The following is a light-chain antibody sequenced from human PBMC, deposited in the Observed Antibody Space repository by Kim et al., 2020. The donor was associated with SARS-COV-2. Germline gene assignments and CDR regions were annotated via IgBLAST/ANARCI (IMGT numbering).Light chain of an antibody. Sequence: IVLTQSPDSLAVSLGERATINCKSSRSVLSSSNNKNSLAWYQHKSGQPPKLLIFWASTREYGVPDRFSGSGSGTDFTLTISSLQAEDVATYFCQTYSPSPPMYTFGQGTRLEI. CDR2: WAS. J-gene: IGKJ2*01. V-gene: IGKV4-1*01. CDR1: RSVLSSSNNKNS. CDR3: QTYSPSPPMYT.